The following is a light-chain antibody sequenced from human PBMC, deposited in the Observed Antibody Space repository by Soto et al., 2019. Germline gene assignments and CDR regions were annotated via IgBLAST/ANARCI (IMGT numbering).Light chain of an antibody. CDR2: GAS. CDR3: QQYNNWPWT. Sequence: EIVLTPSPGTLSLSPGDGATLSCRASESISDTLAWYQQKPGQAPRLLIYGASRRATGFPARFSGSGSGTDFTLTISSLQSEDFAVYYCQQYNNWPWTFGQGTKVDIK. V-gene: IGKV3-15*01. J-gene: IGKJ1*01. CDR1: ESISDT.